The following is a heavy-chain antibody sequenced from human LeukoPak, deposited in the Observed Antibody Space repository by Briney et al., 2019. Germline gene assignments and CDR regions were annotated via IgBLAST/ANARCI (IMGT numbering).Heavy chain of an antibody. Sequence: SVKVSCKASGGTFSSYAISWVRQAPGQGLEWMGRIIPIFGTANYAQKFQGRVTITPDESTSTAYMELSSLRSEDTAVYYCARDYRVAGVQFDYWGQGTLVTVSS. V-gene: IGHV1-69*13. D-gene: IGHD6-19*01. CDR2: IIPIFGTA. CDR3: ARDYRVAGVQFDY. CDR1: GGTFSSYA. J-gene: IGHJ4*02.